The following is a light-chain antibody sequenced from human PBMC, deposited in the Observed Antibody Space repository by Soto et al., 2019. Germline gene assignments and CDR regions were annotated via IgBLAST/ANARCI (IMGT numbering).Light chain of an antibody. J-gene: IGKJ1*01. CDR3: QQYNSYPWT. CDR1: PSISSW. V-gene: IGKV1-5*01. CDR2: DAT. Sequence: DIQMTQSPSTLSASVGDRVTITCRASPSISSWLAWYQQKPGKAPKLLIYDATSLESGVPSMFSGSGSGTEFTLTISILQPDDFATYYCQQYNSYPWTFGQGTKVEIK.